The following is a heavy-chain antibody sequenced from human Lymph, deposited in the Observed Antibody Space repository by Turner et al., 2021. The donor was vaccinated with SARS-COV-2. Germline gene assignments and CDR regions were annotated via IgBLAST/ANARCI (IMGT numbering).Heavy chain of an antibody. CDR2: ISWNSGSI. CDR1: GFTFDEYV. V-gene: IGHV3-9*01. Sequence: EVQLVESGVGLVQPGRSLRLSCAASGFTFDEYVMHWVRQAPGKGLEWVSGISWNSGSIGYADSVKGRFTISRDNAKNSLYLQMNSLRAEDTALYYCAKGRRFGMDVWGQGTTVTVSS. J-gene: IGHJ6*02. CDR3: AKGRRFGMDV.